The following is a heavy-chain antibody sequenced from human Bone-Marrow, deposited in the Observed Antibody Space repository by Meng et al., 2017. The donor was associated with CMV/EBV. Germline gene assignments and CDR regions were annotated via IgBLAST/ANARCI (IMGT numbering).Heavy chain of an antibody. J-gene: IGHJ4*02. Sequence: SSVKVSCKASGGTFSSYAISWVRQAPGQGLEWMGGIIPIFGTANYAQKFQGRVTITTDESTSTAYMELSSLRSEDTAVYYCARGQRGGLRFLEWLLAYFDDWGQGTLVTVSS. CDR1: GGTFSSYA. CDR3: ARGQRGGLRFLEWLLAYFDD. CDR2: IIPIFGTA. D-gene: IGHD3-3*01. V-gene: IGHV1-69*05.